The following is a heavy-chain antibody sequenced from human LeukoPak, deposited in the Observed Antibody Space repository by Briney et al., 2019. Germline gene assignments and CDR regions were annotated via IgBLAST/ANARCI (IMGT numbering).Heavy chain of an antibody. Sequence: GGSLRLPCAASGFTFSSHGMHWVRQAPGKGLEWVAFIRYDGSNKYYADSVKGRFTISRDNSKNTLYLQMNSLRAEDTAVYYCAKGARNYYYGMDVWGQGTTVTVSS. J-gene: IGHJ6*02. CDR2: IRYDGSNK. CDR3: AKGARNYYYGMDV. CDR1: GFTFSSHG. V-gene: IGHV3-30*02.